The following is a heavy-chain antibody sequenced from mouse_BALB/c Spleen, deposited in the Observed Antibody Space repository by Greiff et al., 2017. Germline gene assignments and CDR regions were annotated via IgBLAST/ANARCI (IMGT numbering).Heavy chain of an antibody. D-gene: IGHD1-1*01. Sequence: EVQLQQSGADLVKPGASVKFSCTASGFTINNTYMHWVQQSPEQGLEWIGRIDPANGNTNYDPKFQGQVTITPDTSSNTVYLQLSSLTSEDTAVYYCARCLCYYGSRYYAMDYWGQGTSVTVSS. CDR1: GFTINNTY. CDR2: IDPANGNT. CDR3: ARCLCYYGSRYYAMDY. V-gene: IGHV14-3*02. J-gene: IGHJ4*01.